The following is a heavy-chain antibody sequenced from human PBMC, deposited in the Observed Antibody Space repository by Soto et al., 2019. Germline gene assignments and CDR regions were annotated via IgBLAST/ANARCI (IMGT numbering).Heavy chain of an antibody. V-gene: IGHV1-18*01. D-gene: IGHD6-13*01. CDR1: GYTFTSYG. CDR2: ISAYNGNT. CDR3: ARDSTRDMSGPPSWAAAGWGRYFDL. Sequence: QVQLVQSGAEVKKPGASVKVSCKASGYTFTSYGISWVRQAPGQGLEWMGWISAYNGNTNYAQKLQGRVTMTTDTSTSTAYMELRSLRSDDTAVYYCARDSTRDMSGPPSWAAAGWGRYFDLWGRGTLVTVSS. J-gene: IGHJ2*01.